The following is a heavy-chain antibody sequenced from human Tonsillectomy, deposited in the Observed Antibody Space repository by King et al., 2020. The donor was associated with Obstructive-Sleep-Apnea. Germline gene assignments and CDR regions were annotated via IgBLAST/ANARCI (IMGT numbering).Heavy chain of an antibody. D-gene: IGHD3-16*01. CDR1: GFAFGDFA. Sequence: EVQLVESGGGLVQPGRSLRLSCTASGFAFGDFAMNCVRQPPGKGLDWVGFIRSKDFGGTADYAASVKDRFSISRDGSKSTAFLQMNSLKSEDTAVYYCARRLALGAFDTWGQGTVVTVSS. J-gene: IGHJ3*02. CDR3: ARRLALGAFDT. V-gene: IGHV3-49*04. CDR2: IRSKDFGGTA.